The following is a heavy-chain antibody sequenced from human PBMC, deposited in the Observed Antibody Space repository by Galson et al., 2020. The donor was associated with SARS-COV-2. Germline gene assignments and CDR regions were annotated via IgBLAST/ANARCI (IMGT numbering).Heavy chain of an antibody. J-gene: IGHJ4*02. V-gene: IGHV4-61*01. CDR2: VHDSGST. D-gene: IGHD6-19*01. CDR3: ARGNQYTSGWPFFDY. CDR1: GGSVSGDTYY. Sequence: ASETLSLTCSVSGGSVSGDTYYWSWIRQSPGKGLEWIAYVHDSGSTIYNPSLRSRVVISLDSSTNQFSLRLTSVTSADTAVYFCARGNQYTSGWPFFDYCGQGTLVTVSS.